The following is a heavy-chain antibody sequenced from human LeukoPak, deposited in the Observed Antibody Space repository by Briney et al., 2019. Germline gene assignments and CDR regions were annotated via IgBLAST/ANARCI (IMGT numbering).Heavy chain of an antibody. D-gene: IGHD3-16*01. J-gene: IGHJ4*02. CDR1: GFTFSGYG. V-gene: IGHV3-30*03. CDR3: ARDLVGDLTEYYFDY. CDR2: ISYDGSNK. Sequence: GGSLRLSCAASGFTFSGYGMHWVRQAPGKGLEWVAVISYDGSNKYYADSVKGRFTISRDNSKNTLYLQMNSLRAEDTAVYYCARDLVGDLTEYYFDYWGQGTLVTVSS.